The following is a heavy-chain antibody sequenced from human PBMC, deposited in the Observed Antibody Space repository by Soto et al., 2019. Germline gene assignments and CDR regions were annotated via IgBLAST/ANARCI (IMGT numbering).Heavy chain of an antibody. CDR1: GDSVSSNSAA. CDR2: TYYRSKWYN. J-gene: IGHJ4*02. CDR3: ARDPGGIYSSSYYHPDF. V-gene: IGHV6-1*01. D-gene: IGHD6-13*01. Sequence: TLSLTCAISGDSVSSNSAAWNWIRQSPSRGLEWLGRTYYRSKWYNDYAVFVKSRITINPDTSKNQFSLQLNSVTPEDTAVYYCARDPGGIYSSSYYHPDFWGQGPLVTVSS.